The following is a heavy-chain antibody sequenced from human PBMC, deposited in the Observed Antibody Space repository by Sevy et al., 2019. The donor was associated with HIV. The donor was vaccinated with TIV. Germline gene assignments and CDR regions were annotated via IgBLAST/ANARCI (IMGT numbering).Heavy chain of an antibody. CDR3: ASQPGYRSTYYGFSLSRTFDS. Sequence: SETLSLTCSVSGGSITSNNYYWGWIRQPPGKGLEWIGSIYHSGNTYYNPSLKGRVTVSVDTSRSHFSLKVTSVAASDTAVYFCASQPGYRSTYYGFSLSRTFDSWGPGTLVTVSS. CDR1: GGSITSNNYY. CDR2: IYHSGNT. D-gene: IGHD6-19*01. V-gene: IGHV4-39*01. J-gene: IGHJ4*02.